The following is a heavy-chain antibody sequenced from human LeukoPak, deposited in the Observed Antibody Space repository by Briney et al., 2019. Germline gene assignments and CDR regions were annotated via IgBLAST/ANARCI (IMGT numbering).Heavy chain of an antibody. V-gene: IGHV4-34*01. J-gene: IGHJ6*02. CDR2: INHSGST. CDR1: GGSFSGYY. CDR3: ARDRSDTAMVNYGMDV. Sequence: SETLSLTCAVYGGSFSGYYWSWIRLPPGKGLEWIGEINHSGSTNYNPPLKSRVTISVDTSKNQFSLKLSSVTAADTAVYYCARDRSDTAMVNYGMDVWGQGTTVTVSS. D-gene: IGHD5-18*01.